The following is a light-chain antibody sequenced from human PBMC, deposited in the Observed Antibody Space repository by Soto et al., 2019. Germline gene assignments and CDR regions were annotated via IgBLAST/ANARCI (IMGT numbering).Light chain of an antibody. Sequence: DIQITQSPSTLSASVGDRVTITCRASQSITSWLAWYQQKPGKATNLLIYDASSLQSGVPSRFSGSGSGTEFTITISSLQPDDSATYYCQTYIRHDGIAFGRGTKVEIK. CDR1: QSITSW. CDR2: DAS. CDR3: QTYIRHDGIA. J-gene: IGKJ4*01. V-gene: IGKV1-5*01.